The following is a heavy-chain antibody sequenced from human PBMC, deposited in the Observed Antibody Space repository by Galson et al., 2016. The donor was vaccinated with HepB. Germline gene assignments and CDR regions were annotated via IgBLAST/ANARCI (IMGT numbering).Heavy chain of an antibody. CDR3: ARGGIYDWGTTLYGMDV. V-gene: IGHV1-8*01. CDR1: GYTFTSYD. CDR2: LSPNSGNT. D-gene: IGHD3-10*01. J-gene: IGHJ6*02. Sequence: SVKVSCKASGYTFTSYDINWVRQATGQGLEWVGWLSPNSGNTGYAQKFQGRVTLTRDSSITTAYMELSSLTSEDTAVYFCARGGIYDWGTTLYGMDVWGQGTTVTVSS.